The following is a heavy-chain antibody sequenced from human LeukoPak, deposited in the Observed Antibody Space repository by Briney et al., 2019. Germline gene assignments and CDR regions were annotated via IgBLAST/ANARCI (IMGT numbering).Heavy chain of an antibody. V-gene: IGHV4-39*02. D-gene: IGHD5-24*01. CDR2: IYYSGST. Sequence: PSETLSLTCTVSGGSISSSSYSCGWIRQPPGKGLEWNGSIYYSGSTYYNPSLKSRVTISVDTSKNQFSLKLSSVTAADTAVYYCAKDLMATNSIADYWGQGTLVTVSS. CDR3: AKDLMATNSIADY. CDR1: GGSISSSSYS. J-gene: IGHJ4*02.